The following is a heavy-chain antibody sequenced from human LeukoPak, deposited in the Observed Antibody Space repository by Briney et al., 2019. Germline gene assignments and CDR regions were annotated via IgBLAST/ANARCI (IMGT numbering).Heavy chain of an antibody. J-gene: IGHJ4*02. D-gene: IGHD5-18*01. Sequence: GGPLRLSCAASKFTFNNYAMTWVRQAPGKGLEWVSGLSSDGGRTYYADSVKGRFTISRDNPKNTLFLQMTSLSAQDTAVYYCARVTLGYSYGPPDSWGQGTLVTVSS. CDR2: LSSDGGRT. V-gene: IGHV3-23*01. CDR1: KFTFNNYA. CDR3: ARVTLGYSYGPPDS.